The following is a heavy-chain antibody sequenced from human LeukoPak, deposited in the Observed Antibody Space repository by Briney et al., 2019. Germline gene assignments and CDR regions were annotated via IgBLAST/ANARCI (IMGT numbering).Heavy chain of an antibody. V-gene: IGHV4-31*03. CDR2: IYYSGST. J-gene: IGHJ4*02. CDR1: GGSISSGGYY. CDR3: ARFFSEWQTYYLDY. Sequence: PSETLSLTCTVSGGSISSGGYYWSWIRQHPGKGLEWIGYIYYSGSTYYNPSLKSRVTISVDTSKNQFSLKLSSVTAADTAVYYCARFFSEWQTYYLDYWGQGTLVTVSS. D-gene: IGHD3-3*01.